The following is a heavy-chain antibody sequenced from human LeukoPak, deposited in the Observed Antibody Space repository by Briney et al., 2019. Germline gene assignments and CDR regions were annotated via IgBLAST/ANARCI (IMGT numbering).Heavy chain of an antibody. J-gene: IGHJ5*02. CDR2: ISYSGST. Sequence: SETLSLTCVVSGGSISSGDYSWSWIRQPPGKGLEWIGYISYSGSTYFVPSLKSRVTISVDRSKNQFSLKLTSVTAADTAVYYCARAFPYGSWFDPWGQGTLVTVSS. CDR1: GGSISSGDYS. D-gene: IGHD4-17*01. V-gene: IGHV4-30-2*01. CDR3: ARAFPYGSWFDP.